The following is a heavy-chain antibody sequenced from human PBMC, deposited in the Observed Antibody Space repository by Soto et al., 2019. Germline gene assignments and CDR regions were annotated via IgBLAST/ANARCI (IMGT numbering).Heavy chain of an antibody. CDR1: GYTFTSYG. Sequence: VSVKVSCKASGYTFTSYGISWVRQAPGQGLEWMGWISAYNGNTNYAQKLQGRVTMTTDTSTSTAYMELRSLRSDDTAVYYCARDRGNCNYYYYYCMDFWGQGTTVTVSS. CDR2: ISAYNGNT. CDR3: ARDRGNCNYYYYYCMDF. J-gene: IGHJ6*02. V-gene: IGHV1-18*01. D-gene: IGHD1-20*01.